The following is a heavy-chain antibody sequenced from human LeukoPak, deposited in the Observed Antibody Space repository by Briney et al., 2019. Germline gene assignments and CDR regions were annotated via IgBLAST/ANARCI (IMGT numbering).Heavy chain of an antibody. J-gene: IGHJ6*02. CDR2: ISYDGSNK. D-gene: IGHD3-10*01. V-gene: IGHV3-30*18. CDR3: AKDMGTFRGVRYYYGMDV. Sequence: PGGSLRLSCAASGFTFSSYGMHWVRQAPGKGLEWVAVISYDGSNKYYADSVKGRFTISRDNSKNTLYLQMNSLRAEDTAVYYCAKDMGTFRGVRYYYGMDVWGQGTTVTVSS. CDR1: GFTFSSYG.